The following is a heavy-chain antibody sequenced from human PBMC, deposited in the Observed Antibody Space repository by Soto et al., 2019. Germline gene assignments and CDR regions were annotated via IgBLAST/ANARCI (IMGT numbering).Heavy chain of an antibody. D-gene: IGHD6-13*01. CDR1: GDSINNSHW. J-gene: IGHJ5*02. Sequence: QVQLQESGPGLVQPSGTLSLTCAVSGDSINNSHWWSCVRQPPGKGLEWIGETYHSGTTNYNPSLKTRVTISIDKSKNQFSLKMNSVTAADTAVYYCAREVNSSPARGPNWFDPWGQGTLVTVSS. CDR2: TYHSGTT. CDR3: AREVNSSPARGPNWFDP. V-gene: IGHV4-4*02.